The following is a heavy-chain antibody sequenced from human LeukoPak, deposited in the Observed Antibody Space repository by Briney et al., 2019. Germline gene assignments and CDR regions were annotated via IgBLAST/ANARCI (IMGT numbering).Heavy chain of an antibody. J-gene: IGHJ4*02. CDR1: GFTFSCYA. Sequence: PGGSLRLSCAASGFTFSCYAMSWVRQAPGKGLEWVSAISGSGGSTYYADSVKGRFTISRDNSKNTLYLQMNSLRAEDTAVYYCASGKTYSSGWYFGNYWGQGTLVTVSS. CDR3: ASGKTYSSGWYFGNY. D-gene: IGHD6-19*01. V-gene: IGHV3-23*01. CDR2: ISGSGGST.